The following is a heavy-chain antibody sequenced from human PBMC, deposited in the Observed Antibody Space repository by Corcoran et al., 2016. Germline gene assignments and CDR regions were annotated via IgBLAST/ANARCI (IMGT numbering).Heavy chain of an antibody. CDR2: IKSKTDGGTT. Sequence: EVQLVESGGGLVKPGGSLRLSCAASGFTFSNAWMSWVRQAPGKGLEWVGHIKSKTDGGTTDYAAPVKGRFTISRDDSKNTLYLQMNSLKTEDTAVYYCTTGRDGADYWGQGTLVTVSS. D-gene: IGHD3-10*01. V-gene: IGHV3-15*01. CDR3: TTGRDGADY. J-gene: IGHJ4*02. CDR1: GFTFSNAW.